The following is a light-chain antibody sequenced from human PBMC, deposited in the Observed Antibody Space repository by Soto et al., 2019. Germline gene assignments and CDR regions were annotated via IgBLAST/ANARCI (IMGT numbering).Light chain of an antibody. V-gene: IGKV1-5*01. J-gene: IGKJ2*01. CDR2: GAS. CDR1: HNIGSW. Sequence: DIQMTQSPSTLSASVGDRVTITCRASHNIGSWLAWYQQKPGKAPNLLIYGASSLQSGVPSRFSGSGFGTEFTLTISSLQPDDFATYHCKPYDSYPYTFGQGTKLEIK. CDR3: KPYDSYPYT.